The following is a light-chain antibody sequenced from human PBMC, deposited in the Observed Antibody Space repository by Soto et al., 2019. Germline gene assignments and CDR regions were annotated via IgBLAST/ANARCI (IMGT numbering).Light chain of an antibody. V-gene: IGKV3-11*01. CDR3: LQYHNLWA. Sequence: EIVLTQSPATLSLSPGERATLSCRASQSVSSYLAWYQQKPGQAPRLLIYDASTRATGIPARFSDSGSGTDFTLTITSLEPEDFAVYSCLQYHNLWAFGQGTKVEI. CDR1: QSVSSY. CDR2: DAS. J-gene: IGKJ1*01.